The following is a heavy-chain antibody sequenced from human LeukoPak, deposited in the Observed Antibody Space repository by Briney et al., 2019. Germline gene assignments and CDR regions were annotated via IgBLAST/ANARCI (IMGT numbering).Heavy chain of an antibody. CDR2: TYYSGST. CDR1: GGSISSYY. V-gene: IGHV4-59*01. CDR3: ARALDDSDNWFDP. J-gene: IGHJ5*02. Sequence: SETLSLTCTVSGGSISSYYWSWIRQPPGKGLEWIGYTYYSGSTNYNPSLKSRVTISVDTSKNQFSLKLSSVTAADTAVYYCARALDDSDNWFDPWGQGTLVTVSS. D-gene: IGHD1-1*01.